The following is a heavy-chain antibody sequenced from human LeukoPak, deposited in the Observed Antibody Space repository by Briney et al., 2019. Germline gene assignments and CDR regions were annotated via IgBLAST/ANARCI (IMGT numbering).Heavy chain of an antibody. CDR1: GFTFRSYG. CDR3: AKDRPPGDSYYGNSGYGLDC. Sequence: GRSLRLSCAASGFTFRSYGMHWVRQAPGKGLEWVAVISFDGSNKYYADSVKGRFTISRDNSQNTLFLQMNSLRTEDTAVYSCAKDRPPGDSYYGNSGYGLDCWGQGTLVTVSS. D-gene: IGHD3-22*01. CDR2: ISFDGSNK. V-gene: IGHV3-30*18. J-gene: IGHJ4*02.